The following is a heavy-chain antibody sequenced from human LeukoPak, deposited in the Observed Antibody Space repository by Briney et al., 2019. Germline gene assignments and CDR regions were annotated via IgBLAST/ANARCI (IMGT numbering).Heavy chain of an antibody. Sequence: KPSETLSLTCTVSGASISDYYWSWIRQPPGKALEWIGNIYYSGSTNYNPSLKSRVTISVDTSKNQFSLKLSSETAADTAVYYCARHRSLSPGGQGTLVTVSS. CDR1: GASISDYY. V-gene: IGHV4-59*08. CDR3: ARHRSLSP. J-gene: IGHJ1*01. D-gene: IGHD2/OR15-2a*01. CDR2: IYYSGST.